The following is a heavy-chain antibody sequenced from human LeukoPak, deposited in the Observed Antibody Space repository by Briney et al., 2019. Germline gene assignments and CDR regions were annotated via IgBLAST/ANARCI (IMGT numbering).Heavy chain of an antibody. Sequence: SVKVSCKASGGSFSNYAISWVRQAPGQGLEWMGGIVPILSTTNYARKFQGRVTMTAGESTSTAYMELSSLRSDDTAVYYCARGPPPYTEGDLFYYYGLDVWGQGTTVTVS. V-gene: IGHV1-69*13. D-gene: IGHD3-16*01. CDR1: GGSFSNYA. J-gene: IGHJ6*02. CDR2: IVPILSTT. CDR3: ARGPPPYTEGDLFYYYGLDV.